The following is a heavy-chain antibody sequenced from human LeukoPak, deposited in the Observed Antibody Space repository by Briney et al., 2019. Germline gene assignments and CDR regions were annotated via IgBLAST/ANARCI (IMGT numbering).Heavy chain of an antibody. CDR3: ARLVMGRVTNNWFDP. V-gene: IGHV4-34*01. CDR2: INHSGST. J-gene: IGHJ5*02. Sequence: SETLSLTCAVYGVSFSGYYWSWIRQPPGKGLEWIGEINHSGSTNYNPSLKSRVTISVDTSKNQFSLKLSSVTAADTAVYYCARLVMGRVTNNWFDPWGQGTLVTVSS. D-gene: IGHD4-11*01. CDR1: GVSFSGYY.